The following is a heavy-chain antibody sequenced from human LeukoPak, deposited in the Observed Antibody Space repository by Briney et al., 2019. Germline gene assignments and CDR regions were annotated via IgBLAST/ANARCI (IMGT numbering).Heavy chain of an antibody. Sequence: PGRSLRLSCAASGFTFSSYGMHWVRQAPGKGLERVAVISYDGSNKYYADSVKGRFTISRDNSKNTQYLQMNSLRAEDTAVYYCAKVHSSGFFDYWGQGTLVTVSS. J-gene: IGHJ4*02. CDR3: AKVHSSGFFDY. D-gene: IGHD6-19*01. V-gene: IGHV3-30*18. CDR1: GFTFSSYG. CDR2: ISYDGSNK.